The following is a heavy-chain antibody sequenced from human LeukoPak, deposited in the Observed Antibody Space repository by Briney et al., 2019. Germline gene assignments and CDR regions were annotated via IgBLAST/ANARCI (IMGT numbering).Heavy chain of an antibody. CDR3: ARQKDYCSSTSCYWYWFDP. CDR2: IYYSGST. Sequence: SETLSLTCTVSGGSISSYYWSWIRQPPGKGLEWIGYIYYSGSTYYNPSLKSRVTISVDTSKNQFSLKLSPVTAADTAVYYCARQKDYCSSTSCYWYWFDPWGQGTLVTVSS. D-gene: IGHD2-2*01. V-gene: IGHV4-59*08. J-gene: IGHJ5*02. CDR1: GGSISSYY.